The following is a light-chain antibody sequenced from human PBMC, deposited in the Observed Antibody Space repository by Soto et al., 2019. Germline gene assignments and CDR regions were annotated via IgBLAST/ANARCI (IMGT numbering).Light chain of an antibody. CDR2: EVS. CDR1: SSDVGGYNY. CDR3: SSYAGSTLSVV. Sequence: QSALTQPPSASGSPGQSVTISCTGTSSDVGGYNYVSWYQQHPGKAPKLMIYEVSKRPSGVPDRFSGSKSGNTASLTVSGLQAEDEADYYCSSYAGSTLSVVFGGGTQLTVL. V-gene: IGLV2-8*01. J-gene: IGLJ2*01.